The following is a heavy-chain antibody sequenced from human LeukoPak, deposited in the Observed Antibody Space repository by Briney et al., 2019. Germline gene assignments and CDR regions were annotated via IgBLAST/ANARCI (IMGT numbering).Heavy chain of an antibody. CDR2: INQDGSEK. Sequence: GRSLRLSCAASGFTFSSYWMSWVRQAPGKGLEWVANINQDGSEKYYVDSVKGRFTISRENAENSLYLQMHSLRAEDTAVYYCASYCGSTSCYHYFDDWGQGTLVTVSS. D-gene: IGHD2-2*01. V-gene: IGHV3-7*02. CDR3: ASYCGSTSCYHYFDD. J-gene: IGHJ4*02. CDR1: GFTFSSYW.